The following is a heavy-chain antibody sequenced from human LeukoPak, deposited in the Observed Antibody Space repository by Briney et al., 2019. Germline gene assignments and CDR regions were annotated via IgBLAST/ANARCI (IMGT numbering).Heavy chain of an antibody. D-gene: IGHD3-9*01. CDR2: IRYDGSNK. V-gene: IGHV3-30*02. Sequence: GGSLRLSCAASGFIFSNYAMHWVRQAPGKGLEWVTFIRYDGSNKYYAESVKGRFTISRDNSKNTLYLQMNSLRAEDTAVYYCARVPHYDMLTGYQYWGQGTLVTVSS. CDR3: ARVPHYDMLTGYQY. J-gene: IGHJ4*02. CDR1: GFIFSNYA.